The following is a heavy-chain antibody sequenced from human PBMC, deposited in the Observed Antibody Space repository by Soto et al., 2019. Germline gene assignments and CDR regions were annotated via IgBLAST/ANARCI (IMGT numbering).Heavy chain of an antibody. J-gene: IGHJ4*02. D-gene: IGHD3-22*01. CDR1: GFTFSSYV. CDR2: IWYGGSNE. CDR3: ARLTTIDYYDSSGYYGSFDY. V-gene: IGHV3-33*01. Sequence: PGGSLRLSCAASGFTFSSYVMHWVRQAPGKGLEWVAVIWYGGSNEYYEDSVKGRFTISRDNSKNTLYLQMNSLRAEDTAVYYCARLTTIDYYDSSGYYGSFDYWGQGALVTVSS.